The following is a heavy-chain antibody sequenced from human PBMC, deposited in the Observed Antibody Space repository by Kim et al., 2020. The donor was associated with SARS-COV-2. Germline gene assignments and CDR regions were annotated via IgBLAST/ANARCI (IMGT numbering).Heavy chain of an antibody. V-gene: IGHV3-7*01. CDR3: ARDDGSRSLDF. Sequence: RLYLDPGKGRFTVARDNAKKSLFLQVSSLRPDDTAVYYCARDDGSRSLDFWGQGTLVTVSS. CDR2: R. J-gene: IGHJ4*02. D-gene: IGHD6-13*01.